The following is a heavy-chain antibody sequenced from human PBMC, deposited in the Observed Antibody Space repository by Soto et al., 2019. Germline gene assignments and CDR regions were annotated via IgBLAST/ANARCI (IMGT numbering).Heavy chain of an antibody. CDR3: AKGQHCCSTSCYFYAYGVGV. Sequence: QVQLVESGGAVVQPGRSLRLSCAASGFTFSTYGMHWVRQAPGKGLEWVAVISYYGSNKFYADSVKGRLTISRDNSKNTLYMQMNSLRAEDTAVYYCAKGQHCCSTSCYFYAYGVGVWGQGTTVAVSS. V-gene: IGHV3-30*18. J-gene: IGHJ6*02. CDR1: GFTFSTYG. CDR2: ISYYGSNK. D-gene: IGHD2-2*01.